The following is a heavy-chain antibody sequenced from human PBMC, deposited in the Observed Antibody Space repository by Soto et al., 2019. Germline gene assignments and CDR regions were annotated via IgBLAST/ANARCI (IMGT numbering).Heavy chain of an antibody. J-gene: IGHJ4*02. CDR1: GGSFSGHY. CDR2: INHSGST. CDR3: ARGITMILVVQGDAPDKYYFDS. Sequence: KPSETLSLTCAVYGGSFSGHYWSWIRQSPGKGLEWIGGINHSGSTNQNPSLKSRVTISVDTSKNQFSLKLKSVTAADTAVYYCARGITMILVVQGDAPDKYYFDSWGQGTQVTVSS. V-gene: IGHV4-34*01. D-gene: IGHD3-22*01.